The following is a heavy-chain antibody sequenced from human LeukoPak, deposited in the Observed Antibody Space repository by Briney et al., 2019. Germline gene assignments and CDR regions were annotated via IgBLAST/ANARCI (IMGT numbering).Heavy chain of an antibody. CDR3: ARDQTLVAIGASGY. D-gene: IGHD2/OR15-2a*01. CDR2: INSRGNYI. Sequence: PGESLRLSCAASGFDFSIYGMNWVRQAPGKGLKWVSSINSRGNYIYYSDSLKGRFTISRDNARSSLYLQMSSLRAEDTAVYYCARDQTLVAIGASGYWGQGTLVTVSS. CDR1: GFDFSIYG. V-gene: IGHV3-21*01. J-gene: IGHJ4*02.